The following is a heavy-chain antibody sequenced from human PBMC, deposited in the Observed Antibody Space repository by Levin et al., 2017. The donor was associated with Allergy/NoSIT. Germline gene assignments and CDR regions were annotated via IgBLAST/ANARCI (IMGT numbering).Heavy chain of an antibody. J-gene: IGHJ4*02. CDR2: IYSGDTT. CDR1: GFTVSSNY. CDR3: AMLNGSGTYYHPFDY. V-gene: IGHV3-53*01. Sequence: GGSLRLSCAASGFTVSSNYMSWVRQAPGKGLEWVSIIYSGDTTYYADSVKGRFTISRDNSKNTLYLQMNSLRAEDTAVYYCAMLNGSGTYYHPFDYWGQGILVTVSS. D-gene: IGHD3-10*01.